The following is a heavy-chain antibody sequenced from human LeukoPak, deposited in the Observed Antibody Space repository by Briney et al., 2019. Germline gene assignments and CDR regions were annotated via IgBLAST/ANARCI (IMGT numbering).Heavy chain of an antibody. CDR2: IFYSPSPNGGT. D-gene: IGHD3-10*01. V-gene: IGHV4-4*07. CDR3: ARDQGVRPLYYFDY. CDR1: GGSISGYY. Sequence: SETLSLTCTVSGGSISGYYWSWIRQPAGKGLEWIGRIFYSPSPNGGTNYNPSLRSRVTMSLDTSKTQFSLKLSSVTAADTAVYFCARDQGVRPLYYFDYWGQGALVTVSS. J-gene: IGHJ4*02.